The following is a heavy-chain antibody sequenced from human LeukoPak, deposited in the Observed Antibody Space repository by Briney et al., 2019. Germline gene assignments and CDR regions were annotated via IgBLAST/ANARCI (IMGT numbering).Heavy chain of an antibody. CDR3: ARDPRPIVVVPAAMAL. V-gene: IGHV3-33*01. Sequence: PGGSLRLSCAASGFTFSSYGMHWVRQAPGKGLEWVAVIWYDGSNKYYADSVKGRFTISRDNSKNTLYLQMNSLRAEDTAVYYCARDPRPIVVVPAAMALWGQGTLVTVSS. J-gene: IGHJ4*02. CDR2: IWYDGSNK. CDR1: GFTFSSYG. D-gene: IGHD2-2*01.